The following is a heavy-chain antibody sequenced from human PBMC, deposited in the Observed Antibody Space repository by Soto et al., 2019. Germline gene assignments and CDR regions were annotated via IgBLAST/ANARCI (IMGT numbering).Heavy chain of an antibody. D-gene: IGHD6-19*01. V-gene: IGHV1-18*01. CDR2: INSYNGNT. CDR3: AREPVAGIWFDP. J-gene: IGHJ5*02. Sequence: QVQLVQSGAEVKKPGASVKVSCKASGYTFTSYGISWVRQAPGQGLEWMGWINSYNGNTNYAQKLQGRVTLTTDTPTSTADMELRSLRSDDTAVYYCAREPVAGIWFDPWGQGTLVTVSS. CDR1: GYTFTSYG.